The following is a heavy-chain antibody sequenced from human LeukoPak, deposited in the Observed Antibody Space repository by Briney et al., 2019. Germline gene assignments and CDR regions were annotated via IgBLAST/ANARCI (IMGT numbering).Heavy chain of an antibody. J-gene: IGHJ4*02. V-gene: IGHV1-18*04. CDR2: VSPYNGNT. Sequence: ASVKVSCKASGYTFTGYYMYWVRQAPGQGLEWMGRVSPYNGNTYYSQRFQDRVTITKDTSTGTAYMDLRNLRTDDTAMYYCARNGRVRRVVKDLFEYWGQGTLVAVSS. D-gene: IGHD3-10*01. CDR3: ARNGRVRRVVKDLFEY. CDR1: GYTFTGYY.